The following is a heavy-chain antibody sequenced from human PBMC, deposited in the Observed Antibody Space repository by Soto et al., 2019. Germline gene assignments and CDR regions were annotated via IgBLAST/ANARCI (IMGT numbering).Heavy chain of an antibody. CDR3: ARSWGGWYLQIYYFDY. D-gene: IGHD6-19*01. CDR1: GGTFNSYA. J-gene: IGHJ4*02. CDR2: IIPIFGTA. V-gene: IGHV1-69*12. Sequence: QVQLVQSGAEVKKPGSSVKVSCKASGGTFNSYAISWVRQAPGQGLEWMGGIIPIFGTANYAQKFQCRVTITADESTSTAYMELSSLRSEDTAVYYCARSWGGWYLQIYYFDYWGQGTLVTVPS.